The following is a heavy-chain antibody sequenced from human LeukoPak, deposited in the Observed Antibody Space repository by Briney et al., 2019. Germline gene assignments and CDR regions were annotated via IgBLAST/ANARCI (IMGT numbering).Heavy chain of an antibody. CDR1: GFTFSDYY. V-gene: IGHV3-11*01. D-gene: IGHD2-8*01. J-gene: IGHJ4*02. Sequence: GGSLRLSCAASGFTFSDYYMSWIRQAPGKGLEWVSYISSSGSTIYYADSVKGRFTISRDNAKNSLYLQMNSLRAEDTAVYYCARSTYSVIVLKELDYWGQGTLVTVSS. CDR3: ARSTYSVIVLKELDY. CDR2: ISSSGSTI.